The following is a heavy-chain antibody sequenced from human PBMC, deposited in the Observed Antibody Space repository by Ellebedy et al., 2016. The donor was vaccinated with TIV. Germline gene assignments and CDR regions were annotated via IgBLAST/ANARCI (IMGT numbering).Heavy chain of an antibody. V-gene: IGHV1-69*06. D-gene: IGHD6-13*01. CDR1: GGTFSSYA. Sequence: ASVKVSCXASGGTFSSYAISWVRQAPGQGLEWMGGIIPIFGTANYAQKFQGRVTITADKSTSTAYMELSSLRSEDTAVYYCARDGYSALMDVWGQGTTVTVFS. J-gene: IGHJ6*02. CDR3: ARDGYSALMDV. CDR2: IIPIFGTA.